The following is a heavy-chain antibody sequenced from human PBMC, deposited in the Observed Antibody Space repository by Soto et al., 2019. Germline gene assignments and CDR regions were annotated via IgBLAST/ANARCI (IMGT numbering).Heavy chain of an antibody. J-gene: IGHJ5*02. V-gene: IGHV3-30*04. D-gene: IGHD3-16*01. CDR1: GFSFSNYA. Sequence: GESLKISCAASGFSFSNYAIHWVRQAPGKWLEWVALISYDGYDKYYTDAVKGRFTISRDNSKNKIYLHMNSLRPEATAVSYCARAPKRLGGFWFDTWGQGTLVTVSS. CDR2: ISYDGYDK. CDR3: ARAPKRLGGFWFDT.